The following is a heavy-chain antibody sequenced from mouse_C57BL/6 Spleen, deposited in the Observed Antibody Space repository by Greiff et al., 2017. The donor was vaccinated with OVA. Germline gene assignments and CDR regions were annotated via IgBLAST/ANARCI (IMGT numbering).Heavy chain of an antibody. J-gene: IGHJ3*01. V-gene: IGHV3-6*01. CDR3: ARDLGTGFAY. Sequence: EVQLQESGPGLVKPSQSLSLTCSVTGYSITSGYYWNWLRQFPGNKLEWMGYISYDGSNNYNPSLKNRISITRDTSKNQFFLKLNSVTTEDTATYYCARDLGTGFAYWGQGTLVTVSA. CDR1: GYSITSGYY. D-gene: IGHD4-1*01. CDR2: ISYDGSN.